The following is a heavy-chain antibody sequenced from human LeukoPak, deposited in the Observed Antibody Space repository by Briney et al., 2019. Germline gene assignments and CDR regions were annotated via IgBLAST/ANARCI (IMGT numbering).Heavy chain of an antibody. CDR3: AKDPYSGSFEYFQH. Sequence: GGSLRLSCAASGFTFSSYGMHWVRQAPGKGLEWVAVISHDGSKKYYADSVKSRFTISRDNSKNTLYLQMNSLRDEDTAVYYCAKDPYSGSFEYFQHRGQGTLVTVSS. J-gene: IGHJ1*01. D-gene: IGHD1-26*01. V-gene: IGHV3-30*18. CDR2: ISHDGSKK. CDR1: GFTFSSYG.